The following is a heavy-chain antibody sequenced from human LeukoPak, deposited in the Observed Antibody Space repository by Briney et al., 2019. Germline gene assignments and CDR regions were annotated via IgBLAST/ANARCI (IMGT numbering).Heavy chain of an antibody. Sequence: ASVKVSCKASGYTFTSYFMHWVLQAPGHGLEWMGIINPSGGSTSYAQKFQGRVTMTRDTSTSTVYMELSSLRSEDTAVYYCARDLDSSGYFDYWGQGTLVTVSS. CDR1: GYTFTSYF. J-gene: IGHJ4*02. CDR3: ARDLDSSGYFDY. D-gene: IGHD3-22*01. V-gene: IGHV1-46*01. CDR2: INPSGGST.